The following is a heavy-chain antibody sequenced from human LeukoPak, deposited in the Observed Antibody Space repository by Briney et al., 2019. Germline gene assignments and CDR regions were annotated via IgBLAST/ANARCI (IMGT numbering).Heavy chain of an antibody. Sequence: GGSLRLSCAASGFNFNEYTMHWVRQPPGRGLEWVSLISWDGNSTFYGESVKGRFTISRDNSKNSLFLQMNSLRIEDTAFYYCAKDSSGTERGFDSWGLGTLVTVSS. V-gene: IGHV3-43*01. CDR2: ISWDGNST. D-gene: IGHD1-26*01. J-gene: IGHJ1*01. CDR1: GFNFNEYT. CDR3: AKDSSGTERGFDS.